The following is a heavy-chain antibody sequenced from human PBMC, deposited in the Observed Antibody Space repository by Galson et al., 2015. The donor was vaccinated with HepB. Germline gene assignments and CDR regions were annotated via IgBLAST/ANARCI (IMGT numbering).Heavy chain of an antibody. CDR2: ISSSSSTI. J-gene: IGHJ6*03. V-gene: IGHV3-11*04. CDR1: GFTFSDYY. CDR3: AREIIAAADLYYYYYMDV. D-gene: IGHD6-13*01. Sequence: SLRLCCAASGFTFSDYYMSWIRQAPGKGLEWVSYISSSSSTIYYTDSVKGRFTISRDNAKNSLYLQMNSLRDEDTAVYYCAREIIAAADLYYYYYMDVWGKGTTVTVSS.